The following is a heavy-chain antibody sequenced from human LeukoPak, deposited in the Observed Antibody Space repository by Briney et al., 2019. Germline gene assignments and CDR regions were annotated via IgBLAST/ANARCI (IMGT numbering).Heavy chain of an antibody. CDR1: GFTFSDYY. CDR3: ARGPSSSSVDY. D-gene: IGHD6-6*01. Sequence: GGSLRLSCAASGFTFSDYYMSWIRQAPGKGLEWVSYISSSGSNIYYADSVKGRFTISRDKAKNSLYLQMNSLRAEDTAVYYCARGPSSSSVDYWGQGTLVTVSS. CDR2: ISSSGSNI. V-gene: IGHV3-11*04. J-gene: IGHJ4*02.